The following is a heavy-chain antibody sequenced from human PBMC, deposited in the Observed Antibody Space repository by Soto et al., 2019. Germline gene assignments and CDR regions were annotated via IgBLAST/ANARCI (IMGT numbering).Heavy chain of an antibody. Sequence: SETLSLTCTVSGGSISSSSYYWGWIRQPPGKGLEWIGSIYYSGSTYYNPSLKSRVTISVDTSKNQFSLRLSSVTAADTAVYYCARHCVVWYSSGWYLGGYFDYWGQGTLVTVSS. CDR2: IYYSGST. CDR3: ARHCVVWYSSGWYLGGYFDY. J-gene: IGHJ4*02. V-gene: IGHV4-39*01. CDR1: GGSISSSSYY. D-gene: IGHD6-19*01.